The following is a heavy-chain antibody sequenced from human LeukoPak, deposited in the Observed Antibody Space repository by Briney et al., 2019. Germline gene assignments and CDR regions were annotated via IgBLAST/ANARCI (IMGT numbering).Heavy chain of an antibody. CDR3: ARPATTVVTGVYYYYYGMDV. J-gene: IGHJ6*02. D-gene: IGHD4-23*01. Sequence: SVKVSCEASGGTFSSYAISWVRQAPGQGLEWMGGIIPIFGTANYAQKFQGRVTITADESTSTAYMELSSLRSEDTAVYYCARPATTVVTGVYYYYYGMDVWGQGTTVTVSS. CDR2: IIPIFGTA. CDR1: GGTFSSYA. V-gene: IGHV1-69*13.